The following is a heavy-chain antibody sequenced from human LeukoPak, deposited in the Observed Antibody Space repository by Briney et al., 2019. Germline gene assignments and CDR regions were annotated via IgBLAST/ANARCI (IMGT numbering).Heavy chain of an antibody. V-gene: IGHV3-13*01. CDR1: GFTFSSYD. D-gene: IGHD3-22*01. Sequence: GGSLRLSCAASGFTFSSYDMHWVRQATGKGLEWVSAIGTAGDTYYPGSVKGRFTISRENAKNSLYLQMNSLRAGDTAVYYCARSRVYYDSSGYYYHYFDYWGQGTLVTVSS. CDR2: IGTAGDT. J-gene: IGHJ4*02. CDR3: ARSRVYYDSSGYYYHYFDY.